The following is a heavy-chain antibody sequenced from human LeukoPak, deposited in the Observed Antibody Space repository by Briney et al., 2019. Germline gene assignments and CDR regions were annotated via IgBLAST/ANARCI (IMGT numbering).Heavy chain of an antibody. V-gene: IGHV4-39*07. J-gene: IGHJ6*02. D-gene: IGHD3-3*01. CDR1: GGSISSGNYY. CDR2: IYYSGST. CDR3: ARLRYYDFWSGYPLDYYGMDV. Sequence: PSETLSLTCTVSGGSISSGNYYWGWIRQPPGKGLEWIGNIYYSGSTYYNPSLKSRVTISVDTSKNQSSLKLSSVTAADTAVYYCARLRYYDFWSGYPLDYYGMDVWGQGTTVTVSS.